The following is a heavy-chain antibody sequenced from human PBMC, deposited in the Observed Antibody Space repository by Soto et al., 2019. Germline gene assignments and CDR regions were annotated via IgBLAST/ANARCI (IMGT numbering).Heavy chain of an antibody. CDR3: ARPYSSGRKPFDI. CDR2: IYYSGST. V-gene: IGHV4-39*01. D-gene: IGHD6-19*01. CDR1: GGSISSSSYY. Sequence: SXTLSLTCTVSGGSISSSSYYWGWIRQPPGKGLEWIGNIYYSGSTYYNPSLKSRVTISVDTSKNQFSLKLSSVTAADTAVYYCARPYSSGRKPFDIWGQGTMVTVSS. J-gene: IGHJ3*02.